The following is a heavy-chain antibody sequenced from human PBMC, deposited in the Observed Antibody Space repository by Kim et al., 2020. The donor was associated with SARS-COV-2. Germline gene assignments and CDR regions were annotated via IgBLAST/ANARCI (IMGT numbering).Heavy chain of an antibody. CDR3: AKQLGGPQTKRHFDR. Sequence: ADSVKGRFTISRDNSKNTVYLQMNSLRVEDTAVYYCAKQLGGPQTKRHFDRWGQGTLVIVSS. D-gene: IGHD3-22*01. J-gene: IGHJ4*02. V-gene: IGHV3-23*01.